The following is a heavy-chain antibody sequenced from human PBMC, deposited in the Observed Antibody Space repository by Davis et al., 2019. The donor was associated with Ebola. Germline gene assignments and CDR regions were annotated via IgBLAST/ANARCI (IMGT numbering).Heavy chain of an antibody. CDR3: VRVHNYYMDV. Sequence: GESLKISCAASGFTFSSYWMSWVRQAPGKGLEWVANIKQDGSEKYYVDSVKGRFTISRDNAKNSVYLQMNSLTDEDTAMYYCVRVHNYYMDVWGTGTTVTVSS. J-gene: IGHJ6*03. CDR1: GFTFSSYW. V-gene: IGHV3-7*01. CDR2: IKQDGSEK.